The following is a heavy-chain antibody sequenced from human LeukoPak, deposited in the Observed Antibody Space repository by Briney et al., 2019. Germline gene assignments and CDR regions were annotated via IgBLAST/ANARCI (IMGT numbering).Heavy chain of an antibody. CDR1: GFTFSSYG. CDR3: AKDFSNLGCTNGVCYPGAQFVYYYYMDV. CDR2: ICYDGSNK. D-gene: IGHD2-8*01. V-gene: IGHV3-33*06. J-gene: IGHJ6*03. Sequence: GGSLRLSCAASGFTFSSYGMHWVRQAPGKGLEWVAVICYDGSNKYYADSVKGRFPIPRDNSKNTLYLQMNSLRDEDTAVYYCAKDFSNLGCTNGVCYPGAQFVYYYYMDVWGKGTTVTVSS.